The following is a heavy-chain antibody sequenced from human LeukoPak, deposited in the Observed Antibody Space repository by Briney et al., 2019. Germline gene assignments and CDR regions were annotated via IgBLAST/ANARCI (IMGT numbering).Heavy chain of an antibody. Sequence: GGSLRLSCAASGFTFSDYYMSWFRQAPGKGLEWVSYISSSGSTIYYADSVKGRFTISRDNAKNSLYLQMNSLRAEDTAVYYCARDVGIAARQDWFDPWGQGTLVTVSS. D-gene: IGHD6-6*01. CDR2: ISSSGSTI. V-gene: IGHV3-11*01. CDR3: ARDVGIAARQDWFDP. J-gene: IGHJ5*02. CDR1: GFTFSDYY.